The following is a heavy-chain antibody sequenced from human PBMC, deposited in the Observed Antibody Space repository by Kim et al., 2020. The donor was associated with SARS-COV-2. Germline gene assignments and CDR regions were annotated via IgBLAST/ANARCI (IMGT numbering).Heavy chain of an antibody. CDR2: ISGSGNYI. Sequence: GGSLRLSCAASGFTFSSYSMNWVRQAPGKGLEWVASISGSGNYIYYADSVKGRFTNSRDNAKKSLFVQMNSLRADDTGVYYCARLEGLYGMDVWGQGTTVTVSS. CDR1: GFTFSSYS. V-gene: IGHV3-21*01. J-gene: IGHJ6*02. CDR3: ARLEGLYGMDV.